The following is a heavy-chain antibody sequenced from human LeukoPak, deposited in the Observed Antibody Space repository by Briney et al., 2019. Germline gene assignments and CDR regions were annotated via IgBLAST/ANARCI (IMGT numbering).Heavy chain of an antibody. V-gene: IGHV3-23*01. D-gene: IGHD6-13*01. Sequence: PGGSLRLSCAASGFTFSSYAMSWVRQAPGKGLEWVSAISGSGGSTYYADSVKGRFTISRANSKNTLYLQMNSLRAEGTAVYYCAKRYSSSWYRDDAFDIWGQGTMVTVSS. J-gene: IGHJ3*02. CDR2: ISGSGGST. CDR1: GFTFSSYA. CDR3: AKRYSSSWYRDDAFDI.